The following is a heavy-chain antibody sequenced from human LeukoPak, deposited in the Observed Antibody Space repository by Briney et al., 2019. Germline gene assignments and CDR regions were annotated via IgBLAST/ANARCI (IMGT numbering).Heavy chain of an antibody. CDR2: IDGDGSDT. J-gene: IGHJ3*01. V-gene: IGHV3-74*01. CDR3: ATDLYVAYYDILIGSPNALDV. Sequence: GGSLRLSCAASGFVFSSYRLHWVRHAPGKGPVWVSHIDGDGSDTDYADSVKGRFTISRDNAKKTLYLQMNSLRAEDTAVYYCATDLYVAYYDILIGSPNALDVWGQGTMVTVSS. D-gene: IGHD3-9*01. CDR1: GFVFSSYR.